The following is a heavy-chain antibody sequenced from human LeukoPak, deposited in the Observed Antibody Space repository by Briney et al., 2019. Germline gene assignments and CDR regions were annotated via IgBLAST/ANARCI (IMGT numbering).Heavy chain of an antibody. V-gene: IGHV3-23*01. Sequence: GGSLRLSCAASGFTFSNFGMSSVRRAPGGGLEWVSGISGGGDTTYYAESVEGRFTISRGNSKNTLFLQMNSLSAEDTAVYYCAKTNGYFDDWGQGTLVAVSS. CDR3: AKTNGYFDD. CDR1: GFTFSNFG. CDR2: ISGGGDTT. J-gene: IGHJ5*02. D-gene: IGHD3-22*01.